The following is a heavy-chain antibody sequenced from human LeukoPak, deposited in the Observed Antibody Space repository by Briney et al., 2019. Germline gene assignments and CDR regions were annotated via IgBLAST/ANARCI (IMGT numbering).Heavy chain of an antibody. J-gene: IGHJ4*02. CDR1: GFTFSSYW. V-gene: IGHV3-23*01. CDR2: ISGSGVST. Sequence: GGSLRLSCAASGFTFSSYWMHWVRQAPGKGLVWVSAISGSGVSTYYADSVKGRFTISRDNSKNTLYLQMNSLTAEDTAIYYCAKAPANYVDTAMGTFDYWGQGTLVTVSS. D-gene: IGHD5-18*01. CDR3: AKAPANYVDTAMGTFDY.